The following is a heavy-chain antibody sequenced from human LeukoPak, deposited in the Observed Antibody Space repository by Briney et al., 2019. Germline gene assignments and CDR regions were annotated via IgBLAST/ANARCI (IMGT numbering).Heavy chain of an antibody. D-gene: IGHD5-24*01. CDR1: GFTFSSYA. CDR2: ISYDGNNK. V-gene: IGHV3-30-3*01. CDR3: AGDVEMATISFYYYYYAMDV. J-gene: IGHJ6*02. Sequence: GRSLRLSCAASGFTFSSYAMHWVRQAPGKGLEWVAVISYDGNNKYYADSVKGRFTISRDNSKNTLYLQMNSLRAEDTAVYYRAGDVEMATISFYYYYYAMDVWGQGTTVTVSS.